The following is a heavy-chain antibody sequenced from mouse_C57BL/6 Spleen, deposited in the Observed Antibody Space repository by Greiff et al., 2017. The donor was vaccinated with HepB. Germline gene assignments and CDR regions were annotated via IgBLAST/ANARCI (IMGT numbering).Heavy chain of an antibody. D-gene: IGHD1-1*01. CDR3: AKGYYGSSFDY. CDR1: GYTFTDYN. CDR2: INPNNGGT. Sequence: VQLQQSGPELVKPGASVKMSCKASGYTFTDYNMHWVKQSHGKSLEWIGYINPNNGGTSYNQKFKGKATLTVNKSSSTAYMELRSLTSEDSAVYYCAKGYYGSSFDYWGQGTTLTVSS. V-gene: IGHV1-22*01. J-gene: IGHJ2*01.